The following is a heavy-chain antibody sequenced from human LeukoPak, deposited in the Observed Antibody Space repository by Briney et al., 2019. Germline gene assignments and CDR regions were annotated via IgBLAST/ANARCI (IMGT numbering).Heavy chain of an antibody. CDR1: GYTFTGYY. J-gene: IGHJ4*02. CDR3: ARAQLGSNPPGDY. Sequence: ASVKVSCKASGYTFTGYYMHWVRQAPGQGLEWMGWINPNSGGTNYAQKFQGRVTVTRDTSASTDYMELSSLRSEDTAVYYCARAQLGSNPPGDYWGQGTLVPVPS. V-gene: IGHV1-2*02. CDR2: INPNSGGT. D-gene: IGHD6-13*01.